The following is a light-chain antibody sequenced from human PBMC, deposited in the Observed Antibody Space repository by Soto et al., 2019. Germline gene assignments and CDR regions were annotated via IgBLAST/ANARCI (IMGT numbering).Light chain of an antibody. Sequence: QSVLTQPPSASGTPGQRVTISCSGSSSNIGSNYVYWYQQLPGTAPKLLIYRNNQRPSGVPDRFSGSKSGTSASLAIRGLRSEDEADYDCAAWDDSLSGLVVFGGGTKLTVL. J-gene: IGLJ2*01. CDR1: SSNIGSNY. V-gene: IGLV1-47*01. CDR3: AAWDDSLSGLVV. CDR2: RNN.